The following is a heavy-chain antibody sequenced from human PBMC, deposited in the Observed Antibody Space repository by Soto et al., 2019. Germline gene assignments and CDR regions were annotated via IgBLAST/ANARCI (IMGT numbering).Heavy chain of an antibody. CDR1: GGSISSYY. CDR2: IYYSGST. D-gene: IGHD3-16*01. V-gene: IGHV4-59*08. CDR3: ARHYGYDYARD. J-gene: IGHJ4*02. Sequence: QVQLQESGPGLVKPSETLSLTCTVSGGSISSYYWSWIRQPPGRGLEWIGYIYYSGSTNYNPSLKSRVTVSVDPSKKQFSLKLSSVTAEDTAVYYCARHYGYDYARDWGQGTLVTVSS.